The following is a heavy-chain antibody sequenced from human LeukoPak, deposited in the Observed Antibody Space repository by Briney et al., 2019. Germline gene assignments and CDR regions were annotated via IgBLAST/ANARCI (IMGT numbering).Heavy chain of an antibody. J-gene: IGHJ4*02. D-gene: IGHD2-15*01. V-gene: IGHV4-59*01. CDR2: ICYSGST. CDR3: ARVLGGSCFDY. CDR1: GGSISSYY. Sequence: KPSETLSLTCTVSGGSISSYYWSWIRQPPGKGLEWIGYICYSGSTNYNPSLKSRVTISVDTSKNQFSLKLSSVTAADTAVYYCARVLGGSCFDYWGQGTLVTVSS.